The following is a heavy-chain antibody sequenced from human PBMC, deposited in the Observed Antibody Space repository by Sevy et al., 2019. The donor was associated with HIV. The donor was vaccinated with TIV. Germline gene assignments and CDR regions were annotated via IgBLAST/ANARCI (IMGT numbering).Heavy chain of an antibody. J-gene: IGHJ6*02. V-gene: IGHV3-21*01. Sequence: GGSLRLSCTASGFSFNSFDMNWVRQAPGKGLEWVASISSVSTIIYYGDSVRGRFSISRDNAKKSLYLQMNSLRVEDXXXYYCARVVGYVSGNYXKXYXXXXXWGQGTAVTVSS. CDR2: ISSVSTII. CDR1: GFSFNSFD. CDR3: ARVVGYVSGNYXKXYXXXXX. D-gene: IGHD3-10*01.